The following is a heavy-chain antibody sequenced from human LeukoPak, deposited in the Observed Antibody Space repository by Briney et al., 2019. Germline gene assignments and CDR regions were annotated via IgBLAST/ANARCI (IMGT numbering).Heavy chain of an antibody. CDR1: GYTFTSYG. CDR3: ARDFRSYYGSGSYYRDAFDI. CDR2: ISAYNSNT. V-gene: IGHV1-18*01. Sequence: ASVKVSCKASGYTFTSYGIIWVRQAPGQGLEWMGWISAYNSNTNYAQKLQGRVTMTTDTSTSTAYMELRSLRSDDTAVYYCARDFRSYYGSGSYYRDAFDIWGQGTMVTVSS. J-gene: IGHJ3*02. D-gene: IGHD3-10*01.